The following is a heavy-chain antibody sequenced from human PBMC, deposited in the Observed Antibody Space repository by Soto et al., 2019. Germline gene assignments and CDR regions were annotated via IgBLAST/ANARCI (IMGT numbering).Heavy chain of an antibody. CDR1: GFTFSSYE. J-gene: IGHJ4*02. D-gene: IGHD3-10*01. Sequence: GGSLRLFCAASGFTFSSYEMNWVRQAPGKGLEWVSYISSSGSTIYYADSVKGRFTISRDNAKNSLYLQMNSLRAEDTAVYYCARDNQYYYGSGSYFDYWGQGTLVTVSS. CDR3: ARDNQYYYGSGSYFDY. V-gene: IGHV3-48*03. CDR2: ISSSGSTI.